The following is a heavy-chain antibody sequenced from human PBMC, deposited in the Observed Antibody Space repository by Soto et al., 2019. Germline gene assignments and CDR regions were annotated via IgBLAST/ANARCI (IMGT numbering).Heavy chain of an antibody. Sequence: GSSVQVSCKASGFTFTSSAVQWVRQARGQRLEWIGWIVVGSGNTNYAQKFQERVTITRDMSTSTAYMELSSLRSEDTAVYYCAATDDARYSSGWYRYSALDIWG. J-gene: IGHJ3*02. CDR3: AATDDARYSSGWYRYSALDI. V-gene: IGHV1-58*01. D-gene: IGHD6-19*01. CDR1: GFTFTSSA. CDR2: IVVGSGNT.